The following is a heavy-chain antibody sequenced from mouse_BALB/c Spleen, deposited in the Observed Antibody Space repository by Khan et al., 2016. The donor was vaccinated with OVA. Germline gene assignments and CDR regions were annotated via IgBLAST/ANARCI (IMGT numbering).Heavy chain of an antibody. V-gene: IGHV1-4*01. Sequence: VELVASGAELARPGASVKMSCKASGYTFTSYTMHWVKQRPGQGLEWIGYINPSSGYTNYNQKFKDKATLTADKSSSTAYMQLSSLTTEDPAVYYCARRTTGYAMDYWGQGTSVTVSS. D-gene: IGHD2-14*01. CDR3: ARRTTGYAMDY. CDR1: GYTFTSYT. J-gene: IGHJ4*01. CDR2: INPSSGYT.